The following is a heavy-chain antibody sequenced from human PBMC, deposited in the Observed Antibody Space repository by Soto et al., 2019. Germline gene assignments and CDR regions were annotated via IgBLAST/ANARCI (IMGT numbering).Heavy chain of an antibody. D-gene: IGHD2-15*01. Sequence: PGGSLRLSCAASGFTFSSYGMHWVRQAPGKGLEWVAVRWYDGSKKYYADSVKGRFTISRDNPKNKLYLQMNSLRAEDTAVYYCAREAANCSGGSCYSGSFDIRGQGTMVTV. J-gene: IGHJ3*02. V-gene: IGHV3-33*01. CDR1: GFTFSSYG. CDR3: AREAANCSGGSCYSGSFDI. CDR2: RWYDGSKK.